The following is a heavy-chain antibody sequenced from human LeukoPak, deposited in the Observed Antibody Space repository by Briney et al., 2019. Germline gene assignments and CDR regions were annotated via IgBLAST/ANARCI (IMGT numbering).Heavy chain of an antibody. CDR2: ISDDGSDK. V-gene: IGHV3-30*18. J-gene: IGHJ4*02. CDR3: AKDRYSSGWYSDFDY. D-gene: IGHD6-19*01. CDR1: GFTFSNYG. Sequence: GGSLRLSCAASGFTFSNYGMHWVRQAPGKGLEWVAVISDDGSDKFYADSVRGRFTISRDNSKNTLYLQMNSLRTEDTAVYYCAKDRYSSGWYSDFDYWGQGTLVTVSS.